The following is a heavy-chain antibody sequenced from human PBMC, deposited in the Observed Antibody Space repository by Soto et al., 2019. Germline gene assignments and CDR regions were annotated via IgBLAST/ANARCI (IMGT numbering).Heavy chain of an antibody. V-gene: IGHV1-69*02. D-gene: IGHD2-8*01. CDR1: GGTFSSYT. CDR3: ARSVSHGAFDY. Sequence: ASVKVSCKASGGTFSSYTISWVRQAPGQGLEWMGRIIPILGIANYAQKFQGRVTITADKSTSTAYMELSSLRSEDTAVYYCARSVSHGAFDYWGQGTLVTVSS. J-gene: IGHJ4*02. CDR2: IIPILGIA.